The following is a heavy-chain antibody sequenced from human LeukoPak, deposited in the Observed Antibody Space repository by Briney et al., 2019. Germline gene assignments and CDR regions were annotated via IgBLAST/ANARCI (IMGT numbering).Heavy chain of an antibody. Sequence: ASVKVSCKASGYTFTGYYMHWVRQAPGQGLEWMGWINPNSGGTNYAQKFQGRVTMTTDTSTSTAYMELRSLRSDDTAVYYCARAQLRGGWFDPWGQGTLVTVSS. V-gene: IGHV1-2*02. D-gene: IGHD2-21*01. CDR2: INPNSGGT. J-gene: IGHJ5*02. CDR3: ARAQLRGGWFDP. CDR1: GYTFTGYY.